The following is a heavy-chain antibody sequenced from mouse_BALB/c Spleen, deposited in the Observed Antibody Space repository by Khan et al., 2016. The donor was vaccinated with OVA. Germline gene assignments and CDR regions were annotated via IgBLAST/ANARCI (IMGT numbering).Heavy chain of an antibody. Sequence: DVQLQESGPGLVKPSQSLSLTCTVTGYSITSGYAWNWIRQFPGNKLEWMGYISYSGGTSYNPSLKSRISITRDTSKNQFFLQLNSVTTEDTATYDCARGNYYGYYFDYWGQGTTLTVSS. CDR1: GYSITSGYA. CDR2: ISYSGGT. D-gene: IGHD1-1*01. J-gene: IGHJ2*01. V-gene: IGHV3-2*02. CDR3: ARGNYYGYYFDY.